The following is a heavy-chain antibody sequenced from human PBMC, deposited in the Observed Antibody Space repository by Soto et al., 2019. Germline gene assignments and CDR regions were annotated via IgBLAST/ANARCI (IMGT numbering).Heavy chain of an antibody. Sequence: VQLVESGGGVVQPGRSLRLSCAASGFTFSSYAMHWVRQAPGKGLEWVAVISYDGSNKYYADSVKGRFTISRDNSKNTLYLQMNSLRAEDTAVYYCARSPDGGDHYWGQGTLVTVSS. V-gene: IGHV3-30-3*01. J-gene: IGHJ4*02. CDR1: GFTFSSYA. CDR3: ARSPDGGDHY. D-gene: IGHD2-21*02. CDR2: ISYDGSNK.